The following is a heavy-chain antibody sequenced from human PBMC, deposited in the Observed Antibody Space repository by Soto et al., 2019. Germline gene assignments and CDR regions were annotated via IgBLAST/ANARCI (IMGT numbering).Heavy chain of an antibody. CDR1: GFTFSSYS. CDR3: AKADGEQWLIPHLDN. Sequence: GGSLRLSCAASGFTFSSYSMNWVRQAPGKGLEWVSSISSSSGGSTFYADSVKGRFSLARDDSKNTLSLQLNSLRVEDTAHYYCAKADGEQWLIPHLDNWGQGTQVTVS. D-gene: IGHD6-19*01. V-gene: IGHV3-21*04. CDR2: ISSSSGGST. J-gene: IGHJ1*01.